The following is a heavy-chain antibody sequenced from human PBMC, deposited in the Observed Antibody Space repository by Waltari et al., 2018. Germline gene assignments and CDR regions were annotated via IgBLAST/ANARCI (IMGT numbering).Heavy chain of an antibody. J-gene: IGHJ4*02. D-gene: IGHD2-8*01. Sequence: EVQLLESGGGVVQPGGSLRLPCAASVFPFRAYAMTWVRQAPGKGLQFVSSISGSGDDTYYADSVRGRFTISRDNSKNTVYLQLNNVRAEDTAFYYCGRCPRRDPLCDWGQGTLVSVSS. V-gene: IGHV3-23*01. CDR3: GRCPRRDPLCD. CDR1: VFPFRAYA. CDR2: ISGSGDDT.